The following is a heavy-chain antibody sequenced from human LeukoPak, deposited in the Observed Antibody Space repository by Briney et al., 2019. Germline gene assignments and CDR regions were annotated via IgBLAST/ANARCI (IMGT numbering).Heavy chain of an antibody. V-gene: IGHV4-39*01. J-gene: IGHJ4*02. D-gene: IGHD2-21*02. CDR2: VYYTGST. CDR3: ASYCGGDCYREYYDY. CDR1: RGFMSSSSYY. Sequence: SETLSLTCTVSRGFMSSSSYYWGWIRQPPGKGLEWIGSVYYTGSTSYNPSLKSRATISVGTSKNQFSLKLRSVTAADTAVYYCASYCGGDCYREYYDYWGQGTLVTVSS.